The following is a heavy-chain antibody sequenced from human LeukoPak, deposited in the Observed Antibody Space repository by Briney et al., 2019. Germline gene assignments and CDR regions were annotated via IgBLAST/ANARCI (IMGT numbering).Heavy chain of an antibody. D-gene: IGHD3-22*01. CDR3: ARVSPLVVRLSDY. CDR2: ISSSSSYI. J-gene: IGHJ4*02. V-gene: IGHV3-21*01. Sequence: GSLRLSCAASGFTFSSYSMNWVRQAPGKGLEWVSSISSSSSYIYYADSVKGRFTISRDNAKNSLYLQMNSLRAEDTAVYYCARVSPLVVRLSDYWGQGTLVTVSS. CDR1: GFTFSSYS.